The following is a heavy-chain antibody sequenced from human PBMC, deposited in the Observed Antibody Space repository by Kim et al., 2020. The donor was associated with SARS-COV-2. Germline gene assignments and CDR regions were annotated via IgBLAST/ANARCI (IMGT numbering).Heavy chain of an antibody. CDR2: IHYSGST. Sequence: SETLSLTCTVSGCSISSGGYYWSWIRQHPGKRLEWIGYIHYSGSTYYNPSLNSRVTISVDTSKNQFSLKLGSVAAAATAGDYCAKGGAWFGELFTNYYYYYGMDVWRQGTAVRVS. CDR1: GCSISSGGYY. V-gene: IGHV4-31*03. D-gene: IGHD3-10*01. J-gene: IGHJ6*01. CDR3: AKGGAWFGELFTNYYYYYGMDV.